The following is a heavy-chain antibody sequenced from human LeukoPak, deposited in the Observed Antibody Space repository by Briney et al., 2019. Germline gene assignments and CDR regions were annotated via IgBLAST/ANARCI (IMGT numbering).Heavy chain of an antibody. Sequence: PSETLSLTCAVYGGSFSGYYWSWIRQPPGRGLEWIGEINHSGNTNYNPSLKSRVTISVDTSKNQFSLKLNSLTAADTAVYYCARSITSSWYGDFQHWGQGTLVTVSS. CDR2: INHSGNT. J-gene: IGHJ1*01. D-gene: IGHD6-13*01. V-gene: IGHV4-34*01. CDR3: ARSITSSWYGDFQH. CDR1: GGSFSGYY.